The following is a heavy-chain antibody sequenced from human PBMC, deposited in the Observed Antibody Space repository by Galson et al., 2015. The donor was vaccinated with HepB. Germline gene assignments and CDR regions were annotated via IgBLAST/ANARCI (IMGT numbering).Heavy chain of an antibody. CDR2: ISGASGAT. CDR1: GFTFSGSD. J-gene: IGHJ4*02. Sequence: SLRLSCVASGFTFSGSDMSWVRQAPGKGLEWVSYISGASGATYYADSVKGRFTISRDNSKNTLYLQMNSLRAEDTAVYYCAGGHWSHWGQGTLITVSS. V-gene: IGHV3-23*01. CDR3: AGGHWSH. D-gene: IGHD3-3*01.